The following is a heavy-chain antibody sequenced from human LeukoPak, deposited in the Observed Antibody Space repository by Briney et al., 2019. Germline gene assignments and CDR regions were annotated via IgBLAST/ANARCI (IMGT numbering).Heavy chain of an antibody. CDR2: ISGRGGST. D-gene: IGHD2-2*03. J-gene: IGHJ4*02. V-gene: IGHV3-23*01. Sequence: GGSLRLSCATSGFTFSSFAMTWVRQAPGKGLEWVSAISGRGGSTYYADSVEGRFTISRDNSKNTLYLQRSSLRAEDTAVYYCAKRTSGFCSSTSCYGHDFWGQGTLVTVSS. CDR3: AKRTSGFCSSTSCYGHDF. CDR1: GFTFSSFA.